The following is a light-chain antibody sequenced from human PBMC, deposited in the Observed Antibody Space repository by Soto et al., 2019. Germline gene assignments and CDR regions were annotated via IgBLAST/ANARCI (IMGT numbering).Light chain of an antibody. V-gene: IGKV3-20*01. Sequence: EIVLTQSPGTLSLSPGERDTLSCRASQSINNRYLAWYQKKPGQAPRLLIYAASSRATGIPDRFSGSGSGTDFTLTISRLEPEDFALYYCQQFVSSPGFTFGPGTKVDIK. CDR3: QQFVSSPGFT. CDR1: QSINNRY. J-gene: IGKJ3*01. CDR2: AAS.